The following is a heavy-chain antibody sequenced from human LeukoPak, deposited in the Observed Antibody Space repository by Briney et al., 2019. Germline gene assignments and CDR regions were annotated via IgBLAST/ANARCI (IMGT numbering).Heavy chain of an antibody. V-gene: IGHV4-34*01. Sequence: SETLSLTCAVYGESFSGYYWSWIRQPPGKGLEWIGEINHSGSTNYNPSLKSRVTISVDTSKNQFSLKLSSVTAADTAVYYCARDQPSPEDYYYYGMDVWGQGTTVTVSS. CDR3: ARDQPSPEDYYYYGMDV. CDR1: GESFSGYY. CDR2: INHSGST. J-gene: IGHJ6*02.